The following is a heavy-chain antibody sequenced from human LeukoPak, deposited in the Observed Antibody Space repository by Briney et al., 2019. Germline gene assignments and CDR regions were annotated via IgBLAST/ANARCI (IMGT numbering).Heavy chain of an antibody. Sequence: GGSLRLSCAASGFTFSSYSMNWVRQAPGKGLGWVSHISSSSSTIYYADSVKGRFTISRDNAKNSLYLQMNSLRAEDTAVYYCARAGFTFSDYFGSFFDYWGQGTLVTVSS. CDR2: ISSSSSTI. CDR1: GFTFSSYS. J-gene: IGHJ4*02. V-gene: IGHV3-48*01. CDR3: ARAGFTFSDYFGSFFDY. D-gene: IGHD3-10*01.